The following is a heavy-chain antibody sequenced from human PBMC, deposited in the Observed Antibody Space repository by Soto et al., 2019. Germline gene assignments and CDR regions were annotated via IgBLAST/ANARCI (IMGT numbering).Heavy chain of an antibody. Sequence: QVQLVQSGAEVKKPGSSVKVSCKASGGTFSSDTISWVRQAPGQGLEWMGRIIPILGIANDAQKFQGRVTITAYKSTSTAYMELSSLRSADTAVYYCASRGATVTTFGGVDYWGQGTLVTVSS. CDR3: ASRGATVTTFGGVDY. J-gene: IGHJ4*02. D-gene: IGHD4-17*01. V-gene: IGHV1-69*02. CDR2: IIPILGIA. CDR1: GGTFSSDT.